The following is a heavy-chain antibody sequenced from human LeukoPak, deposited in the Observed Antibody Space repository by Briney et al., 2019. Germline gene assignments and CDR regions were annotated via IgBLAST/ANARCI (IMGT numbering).Heavy chain of an antibody. Sequence: TGGSLRLSCAASGFTFSSYSMNWVRQAPGKGLEWVSSISSSSSYIYYADSVKGRFTISRDNAKNPLYLQMNSLRAEDTAVYYCARTITMIVVVSDAFDIWGQGTMVTVSS. J-gene: IGHJ3*02. CDR1: GFTFSSYS. V-gene: IGHV3-21*01. CDR2: ISSSSSYI. CDR3: ARTITMIVVVSDAFDI. D-gene: IGHD3-22*01.